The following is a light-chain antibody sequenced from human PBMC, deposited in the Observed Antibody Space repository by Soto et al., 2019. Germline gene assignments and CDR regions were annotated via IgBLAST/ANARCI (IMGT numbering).Light chain of an antibody. CDR1: SRDVGAYNF. CDR3: SAYTTINNLWV. V-gene: IGLV2-14*03. J-gene: IGLJ3*02. Sequence: QSVLTQPASVSGSPGQSVTISCTGISRDVGAYNFVSWYQQHQGRAPKLIMFDISSRPSGVSRRFAGSRSGSTASLTISGLQAEDEGDYYCSAYTTINNLWVFGGGTKVTVL. CDR2: DIS.